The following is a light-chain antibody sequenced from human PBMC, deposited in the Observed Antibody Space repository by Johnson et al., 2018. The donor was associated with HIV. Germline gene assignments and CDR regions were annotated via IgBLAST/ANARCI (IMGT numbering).Light chain of an antibody. J-gene: IGLJ1*01. CDR2: DNN. CDR3: GTWDSSLTSYV. Sequence: QSALTQPPSVSAAPGQKVTISCSGSSSNIGNNYVSWYQQLPGTAPKLLIYDNNKRPSGIPGRFSGSKSGPSATLGITGLQTGDEADYYCGTWDSSLTSYVCGAGTKVTVL. V-gene: IGLV1-51*01. CDR1: SSNIGNNY.